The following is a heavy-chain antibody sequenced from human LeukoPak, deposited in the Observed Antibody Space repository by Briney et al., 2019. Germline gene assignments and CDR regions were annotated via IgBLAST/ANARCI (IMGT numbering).Heavy chain of an antibody. CDR3: ATVTGDCSSTSCRYNWFDP. J-gene: IGHJ5*02. CDR1: GYTLTELS. Sequence: ASVKVSCKVSGYTLTELSMHWVRQAPGKGLEWMGGFDPEDGETIYAQKFQGRVTMTEDTSTDTAYMGLSSLRSEDTAVYYCATVTGDCSSTSCRYNWFDPWGQGTLVTVSS. CDR2: FDPEDGET. D-gene: IGHD2-2*01. V-gene: IGHV1-24*01.